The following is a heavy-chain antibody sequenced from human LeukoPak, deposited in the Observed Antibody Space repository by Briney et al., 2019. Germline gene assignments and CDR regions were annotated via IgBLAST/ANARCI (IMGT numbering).Heavy chain of an antibody. J-gene: IGHJ3*02. Sequence: SVKVSCKASGGAFSSYAISWVRQAPGQGLEWMGGIIPIFGTANYAQKFQGRVTITADESTSTAYMELSSLRSEDTAVYYCASRSPSIVVVITFDAFDIWGQGTMVTVSS. CDR3: ASRSPSIVVVITFDAFDI. V-gene: IGHV1-69*01. CDR1: GGAFSSYA. D-gene: IGHD3-22*01. CDR2: IIPIFGTA.